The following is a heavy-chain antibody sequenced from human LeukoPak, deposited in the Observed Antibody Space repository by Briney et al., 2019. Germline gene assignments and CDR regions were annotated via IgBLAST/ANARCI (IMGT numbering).Heavy chain of an antibody. D-gene: IGHD3-10*01. CDR3: ARGLVTMPPDY. J-gene: IGHJ4*02. V-gene: IGHV4-34*01. CDR2: INHSGST. CDR1: GFTFSSYA. Sequence: GSLRLSCAASGFTFSSYAMSWIRQPPGKGLEWIGEINHSGSTNYNPSLKSRVTISVDTSKNQFSLKLSSVTAADTAVYYCARGLVTMPPDYWGQGTLVTVSS.